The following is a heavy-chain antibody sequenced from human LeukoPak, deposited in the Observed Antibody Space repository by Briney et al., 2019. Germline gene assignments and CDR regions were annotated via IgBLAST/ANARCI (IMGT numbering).Heavy chain of an antibody. J-gene: IGHJ4*02. CDR2: IYYSGST. D-gene: IGHD1-14*01. Sequence: SETLSLTCTVSGGSISTYYWSWIRQPPGKGLEWIGNIYYSGSTYYNPSLKSRVTISVDTSKNQFSLKLSSVTAADTAVYYCARIYHGPYYFDYWGQGTLVTVSS. V-gene: IGHV4-59*12. CDR1: GGSISTYY. CDR3: ARIYHGPYYFDY.